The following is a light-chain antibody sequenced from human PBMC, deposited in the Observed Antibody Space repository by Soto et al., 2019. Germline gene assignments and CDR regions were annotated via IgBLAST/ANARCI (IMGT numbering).Light chain of an antibody. Sequence: DIQMTQSPSTLSASVGDRVSITCRASQSIERYLAWYQQKPGKAPNLLIYDASSLERGVPSRFSGRGSGTEFALPISSLQPDDFATYYCQQFKSSTWTFGQGTQVEIK. CDR2: DAS. CDR3: QQFKSSTWT. J-gene: IGKJ1*01. V-gene: IGKV1-5*01. CDR1: QSIERY.